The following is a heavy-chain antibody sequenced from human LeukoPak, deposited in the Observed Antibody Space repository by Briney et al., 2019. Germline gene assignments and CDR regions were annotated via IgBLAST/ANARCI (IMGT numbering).Heavy chain of an antibody. V-gene: IGHV1-69*02. CDR3: ALTTVVTRIDY. CDR2: IIPILGIA. CDR1: GGTFSSYT. J-gene: IGHJ4*02. D-gene: IGHD4-23*01. Sequence: ASVKVSCKASGGTFSSYTISWVRQAPGQGLEWMGRIIPILGIANYAQKFQGRVTITADKSTSTAYMELSSLRSEDTAVNYCALTTVVTRIDYWGQGTLVTVSS.